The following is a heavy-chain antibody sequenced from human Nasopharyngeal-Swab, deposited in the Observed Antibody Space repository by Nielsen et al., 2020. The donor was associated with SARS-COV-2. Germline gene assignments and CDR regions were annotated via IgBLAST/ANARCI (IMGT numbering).Heavy chain of an antibody. J-gene: IGHJ6*02. Sequence: ASVKVSCKASGYTFTSYGISWVRQAPGQGLEWMGWISAYNGNTNYAQKLQGRVTMTTDTSTSTAYMELRSLRSDDTAVYYCARGYGSGSYYAYYYYGMDVWGQGTTVTVPS. D-gene: IGHD3-10*01. CDR3: ARGYGSGSYYAYYYYGMDV. CDR1: GYTFTSYG. CDR2: ISAYNGNT. V-gene: IGHV1-18*01.